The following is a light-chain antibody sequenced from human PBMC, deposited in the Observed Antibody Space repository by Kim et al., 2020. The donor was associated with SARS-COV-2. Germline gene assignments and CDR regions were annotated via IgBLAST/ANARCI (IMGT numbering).Light chain of an antibody. J-gene: IGLJ3*02. CDR2: ENN. Sequence: GHRVTMSCSGSSSNIGRNFVSWYQQFPGTAPKFLIYENNQRPSGVPDRFSGSKSGTSASLAISGLRSEDEADYYCTAWDDSLSGRVFGGGTQLTVL. CDR3: TAWDDSLSGRV. CDR1: SSNIGRNF. V-gene: IGLV1-47*01.